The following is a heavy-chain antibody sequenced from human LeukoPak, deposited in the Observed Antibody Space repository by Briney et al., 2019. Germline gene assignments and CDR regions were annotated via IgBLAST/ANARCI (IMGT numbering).Heavy chain of an antibody. CDR3: ARDYRYGEIDY. Sequence: PGGSLRLSCAASGFTFSSYWMHWVRQAPGKGLVWVPRINSDGSSTSCADSVKGRFTISRDNAKNTLYLQMNSLRAEDTAVYYCARDYRYGEIDYWGQGTLVTVSS. J-gene: IGHJ4*02. CDR1: GFTFSSYW. CDR2: INSDGSST. D-gene: IGHD3-16*02. V-gene: IGHV3-74*01.